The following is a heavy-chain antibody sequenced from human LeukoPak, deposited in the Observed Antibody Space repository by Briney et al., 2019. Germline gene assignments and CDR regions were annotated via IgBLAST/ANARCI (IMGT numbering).Heavy chain of an antibody. CDR1: VYTIIRYD. J-gene: IGHJ1*01. D-gene: IGHD3-22*01. CDR3: ATPGVHYDPSGYYPFQH. CDR2: MSPNSGNT. V-gene: IGHV1-8*01. Sequence: ASVKVSCKASVYTIIRYDFNWVRPATGRGREWMGWMSPNSGNTGYAKKFQGRLTMTRDTATSTAYMELSSLSSEDTAVYYCATPGVHYDPSGYYPFQHWGQGTLVTVSS.